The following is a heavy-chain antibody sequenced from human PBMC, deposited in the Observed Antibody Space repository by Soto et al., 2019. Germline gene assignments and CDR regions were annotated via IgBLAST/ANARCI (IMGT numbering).Heavy chain of an antibody. CDR2: ISGSGGST. J-gene: IGHJ4*02. Sequence: EVQLLESGGGLVQPGGSLRLSCAASGFTFSSYAMRWGRQAPGKGLEWVSAISGSGGSTYYAASVKGRFTISRDNSKNTLYLQMNSLRAADTAVYYCARRGSGSYYDYWGQGTLVTVSS. V-gene: IGHV3-23*01. D-gene: IGHD1-26*01. CDR3: ARRGSGSYYDY. CDR1: GFTFSSYA.